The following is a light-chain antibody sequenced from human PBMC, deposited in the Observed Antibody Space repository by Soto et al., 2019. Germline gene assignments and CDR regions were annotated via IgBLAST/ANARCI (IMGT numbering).Light chain of an antibody. V-gene: IGKV3-15*01. J-gene: IGKJ1*01. CDR3: QQYSDWPPT. Sequence: EIVMTQSPATLSVSPGGRATLSFSASQSISDTLAWYQQKPGQAPRLLIYGASTRATGFPARFSGSGSGTDFTLTISSLQSEDVAVYYCQQYSDWPPTFGQGTKVDIK. CDR2: GAS. CDR1: QSISDT.